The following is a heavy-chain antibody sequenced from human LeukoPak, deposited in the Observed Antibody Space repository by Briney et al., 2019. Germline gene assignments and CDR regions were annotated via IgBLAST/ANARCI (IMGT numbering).Heavy chain of an antibody. Sequence: PSETLSLTCTVSGGSISSGGYYWSWIRQHPGKGLEWIGYIYYSGSTYYNPSLKSRVTISVDTSKNQSSLKLSSVTAADTAVYYCARDYLRGYSSSPDAFDIWGQGTMVTVSS. D-gene: IGHD6-13*01. CDR2: IYYSGST. CDR1: GGSISSGGYY. CDR3: ARDYLRGYSSSPDAFDI. J-gene: IGHJ3*02. V-gene: IGHV4-31*03.